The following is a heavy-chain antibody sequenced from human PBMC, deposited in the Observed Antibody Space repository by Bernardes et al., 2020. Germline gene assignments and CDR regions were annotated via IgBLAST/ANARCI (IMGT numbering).Heavy chain of an antibody. CDR1: GFTFSSYW. D-gene: IGHD3-9*01. CDR2: IKQDGSEK. Sequence: GGSLRLSCAASGFTFSSYWMSWVRQAPGKGLEWVANIKQDGSEKYYVDSVKGRFTISRDNAKNSLYLQMNSLRAEDTAVYYCARDVGILTGYYRPNDAFDIWGQGTMVTVSS. CDR3: ARDVGILTGYYRPNDAFDI. V-gene: IGHV3-7*03. J-gene: IGHJ3*02.